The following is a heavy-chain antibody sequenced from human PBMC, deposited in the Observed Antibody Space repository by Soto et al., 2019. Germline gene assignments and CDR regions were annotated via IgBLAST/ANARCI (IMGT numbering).Heavy chain of an antibody. Sequence: QVQLVQSGAEVTKPGASVKVSCKASGYTFTGYYIHWVRQAPGQGLEWMGWINPNSGATNQAQKFQGRVTMVRDTSISTAYMELSRLTSDDTAVYYCARDAVSTIGDFDYWGQGTLVTVSS. D-gene: IGHD5-12*01. V-gene: IGHV1-2*02. CDR3: ARDAVSTIGDFDY. CDR1: GYTFTGYY. CDR2: INPNSGAT. J-gene: IGHJ4*02.